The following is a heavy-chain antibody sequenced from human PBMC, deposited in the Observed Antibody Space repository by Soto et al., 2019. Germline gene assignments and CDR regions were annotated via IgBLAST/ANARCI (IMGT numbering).Heavy chain of an antibody. V-gene: IGHV3-48*02. Sequence: HPGGSLRLSCATSGFTFGSFSMNWVRQAPGKGLEWVSYISSSGSTIYYADSVKGRFTFSRDNARNSLYLQMNSLRDEDTAVYYCARNRDYSFDYWGQGTPVTVSS. CDR2: ISSSGSTI. J-gene: IGHJ4*02. D-gene: IGHD4-4*01. CDR3: ARNRDYSFDY. CDR1: GFTFGSFS.